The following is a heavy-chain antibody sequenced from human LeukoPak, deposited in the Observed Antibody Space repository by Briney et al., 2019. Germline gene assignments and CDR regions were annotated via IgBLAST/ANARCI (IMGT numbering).Heavy chain of an antibody. CDR1: GYTFTSYG. J-gene: IGHJ3*02. Sequence: ASVKVSCKASGYTFTSYGISWVRQAPGQGLEWMGWISAYNGNTNYAQKLQGRVTMTEDTSTDTAYMELSSLRSEDTAVYYCATTRLTETYYYDRGAFDIWGQGTMVTVSS. CDR2: ISAYNGNT. CDR3: ATTRLTETYYYDRGAFDI. V-gene: IGHV1-18*01. D-gene: IGHD3-22*01.